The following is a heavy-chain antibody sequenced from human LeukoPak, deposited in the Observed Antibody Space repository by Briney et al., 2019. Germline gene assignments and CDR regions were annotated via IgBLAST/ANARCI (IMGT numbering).Heavy chain of an antibody. J-gene: IGHJ3*02. Sequence: GSLRLSCAASGFTFSSYNMDWVRQAPGKGLEWIGSIYYSGSTYYNPSLKSRVTISVDTSKNQFSLKLSSVTAADTAVYYCARLTRRDAFDIWGQGTMVTVSS. V-gene: IGHV4-39*01. CDR1: GFTFSSYN. D-gene: IGHD2-15*01. CDR3: ARLTRRDAFDI. CDR2: IYYSGST.